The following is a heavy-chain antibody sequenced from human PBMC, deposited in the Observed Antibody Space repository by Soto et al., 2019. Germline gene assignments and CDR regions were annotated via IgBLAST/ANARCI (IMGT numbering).Heavy chain of an antibody. CDR2: IYYSGST. CDR1: GGSISSYY. V-gene: IGHV4-59*08. CDR3: ARRYGGTFDY. Sequence: SETLSLTCPFSGGSISSYYWIWIRQPPGKGLEWIGYIYYSGSTNYNPSLKSRVTISVDTSKNQFSLKLSSVTAADTAVYYCARRYGGTFDYWGQGTLVTVSS. D-gene: IGHD2-15*01. J-gene: IGHJ4*02.